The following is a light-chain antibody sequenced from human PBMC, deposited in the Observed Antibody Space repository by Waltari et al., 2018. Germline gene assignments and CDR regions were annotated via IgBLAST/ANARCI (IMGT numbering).Light chain of an antibody. Sequence: DIQMTQSPSSLSASVGDRVTITCRASHSISGYLNWYQQKPGKAPNVLIYDTSRLQSGVPSRFSGSGSGTDFTLTISSLQPEDFATYYCQQSYRTPPLTVGGGTKVEIK. CDR2: DTS. J-gene: IGKJ4*01. CDR1: HSISGY. V-gene: IGKV1-39*01. CDR3: QQSYRTPPLT.